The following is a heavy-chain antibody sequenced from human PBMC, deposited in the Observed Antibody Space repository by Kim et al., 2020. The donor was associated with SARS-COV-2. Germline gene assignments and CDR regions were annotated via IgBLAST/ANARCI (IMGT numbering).Heavy chain of an antibody. CDR2: IYSGGST. V-gene: IGHV3-66*02. J-gene: IGHJ4*02. CDR1: GFTVSSNY. D-gene: IGHD3-22*01. Sequence: GGSLRLSCAASGFTVSSNYMSWVRQAPGKGLEWVSVIYSGGSTYYADSVKGRFTISRDNSKNTLYLQMNSLRAEDTAVYYCARGGYYVSSALGDYWGQGTLVTVSS. CDR3: ARGGYYVSSALGDY.